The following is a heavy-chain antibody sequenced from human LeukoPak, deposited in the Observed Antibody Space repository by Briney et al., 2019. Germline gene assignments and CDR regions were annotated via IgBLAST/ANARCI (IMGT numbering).Heavy chain of an antibody. CDR2: ISAYNGKT. D-gene: IGHD3-22*01. CDR1: GYTFTSYG. V-gene: IGHV1-18*01. Sequence: ASVKVSCKASGYTFTSYGISWVRQAPGLGLEWMGWISAYNGKTNYAQKLQGRVTMTTDTSTSTAYMELRSLRSDDTAVYYCAVIYYYDSSGYLSPEAFDIWGQGTMVTVSS. J-gene: IGHJ3*02. CDR3: AVIYYYDSSGYLSPEAFDI.